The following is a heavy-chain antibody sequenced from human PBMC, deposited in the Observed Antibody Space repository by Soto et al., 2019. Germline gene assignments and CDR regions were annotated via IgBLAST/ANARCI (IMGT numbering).Heavy chain of an antibody. D-gene: IGHD1-26*01. Sequence: VGSLRLSCAASGFTFSSYSMNWVRQAPGKGLEWVSYISSSSSTIYYADSVKGRFTISRDNSKNTLYLQMNSLRAEDTSVYYCAKEGGLSGSYYISSSYYFDYWGQGTLVTVSS. V-gene: IGHV3-48*01. J-gene: IGHJ4*02. CDR3: AKEGGLSGSYYISSSYYFDY. CDR2: ISSSSSTI. CDR1: GFTFSSYS.